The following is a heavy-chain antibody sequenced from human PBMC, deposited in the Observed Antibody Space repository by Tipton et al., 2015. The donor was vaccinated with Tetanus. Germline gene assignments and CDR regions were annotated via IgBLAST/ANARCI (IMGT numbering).Heavy chain of an antibody. Sequence: SLRLSCAASGFSLSNYGMHWVRQVPGRRLEWVAGIWYDGSNENYAGSVKGRFTIFRDTSKSTLYLQMISLRAEDTAVYSCARGMAEASNCGGDCYSDYWGQGTLVTVSSGMDVWGQGTTVTVSS. CDR3: ARGMAEASNCGGDCYSDYWGQGTLVTVSSGMDV. V-gene: IGHV3-33*01. CDR2: IWYDGSNE. CDR1: GFSLSNYG. D-gene: IGHD2-21*02. J-gene: IGHJ6*02.